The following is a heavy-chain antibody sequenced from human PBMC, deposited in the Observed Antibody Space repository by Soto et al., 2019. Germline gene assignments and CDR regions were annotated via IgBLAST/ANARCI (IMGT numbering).Heavy chain of an antibody. J-gene: IGHJ6*02. CDR1: GFIFSKYG. CDR2: ISYEGSNK. CDR3: AKDLGSRKPYYYYAMDV. Sequence: QVQLVESGGGVVQPGRSLRLSCAASGFIFSKYGMHWVRQAPGKGLEWVAVISYEGSNKYYAESVKGRFIISRDKSENTLYLQMNSLRAEDTALYYCAKDLGSRKPYYYYAMDVWGQGTTVTVSS. V-gene: IGHV3-30*18.